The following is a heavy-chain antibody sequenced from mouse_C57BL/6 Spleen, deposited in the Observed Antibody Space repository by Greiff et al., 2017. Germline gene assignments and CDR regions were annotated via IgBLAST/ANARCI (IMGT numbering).Heavy chain of an antibody. V-gene: IGHV14-4*01. CDR2: IDPGNGDT. J-gene: IGHJ1*03. Sequence: EVQLQQSGAELVRPGASVKLSCTASGFNIKDDYMPWVKQRPEQGLEWIGGIDPGNGDTEYASKFQGKATITADTSSNTAYLQLSSLTSEDTAVYYCTTWGLWDFGGRGTGPTVT. CDR1: GFNIKDDY. CDR3: TTWGLWDFGG.